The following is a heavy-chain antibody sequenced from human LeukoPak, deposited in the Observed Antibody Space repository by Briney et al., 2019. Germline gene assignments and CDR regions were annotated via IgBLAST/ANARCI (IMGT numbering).Heavy chain of an antibody. CDR3: AKDRSRRLQAAAGLLDP. D-gene: IGHD6-13*01. V-gene: IGHV3-30*18. J-gene: IGHJ5*02. Sequence: PGRSLTLSCAASGFTFSSYGMHWVRQAPGKGLEWVAVISYDGSNKYYADSVKGRFTISRDNSKNTLYLQMNSLRAEDTAVYYCAKDRSRRLQAAAGLLDPWGQGTLVTVSS. CDR1: GFTFSSYG. CDR2: ISYDGSNK.